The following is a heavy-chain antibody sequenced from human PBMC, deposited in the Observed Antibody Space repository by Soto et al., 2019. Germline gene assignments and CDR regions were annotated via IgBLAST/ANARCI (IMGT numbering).Heavy chain of an antibody. Sequence: QVQLVQSGAEVKKPGSSVKVSCKASGGTFSSYTISWVRQAPGQGLEWMGRIIPILGIANYAQKFQGRVTITADKSTSTAYMELSSLSSEDTAVYYCARVEPGYCSSTSCYAADYWGQGTLVTVSS. CDR1: GGTFSSYT. J-gene: IGHJ4*02. CDR3: ARVEPGYCSSTSCYAADY. D-gene: IGHD2-2*01. CDR2: IIPILGIA. V-gene: IGHV1-69*02.